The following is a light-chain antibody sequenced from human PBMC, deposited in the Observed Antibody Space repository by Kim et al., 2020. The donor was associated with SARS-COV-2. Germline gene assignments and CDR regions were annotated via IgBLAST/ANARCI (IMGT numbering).Light chain of an antibody. CDR2: DVT. CDR3: CAYAGSHTLMI. CDR1: NFDVGGYDY. V-gene: IGLV2-11*01. J-gene: IGLJ2*01. Sequence: QPALTQPRSVSGSPGQSVTISCTGTNFDVGGYDYVSWYQHHPNKAPNLLIYDVTKRPSGVPDRFAGSKSGNTASLTISGLQAEDEADYYCCAYAGSHTLMIFGGGTKVTVL.